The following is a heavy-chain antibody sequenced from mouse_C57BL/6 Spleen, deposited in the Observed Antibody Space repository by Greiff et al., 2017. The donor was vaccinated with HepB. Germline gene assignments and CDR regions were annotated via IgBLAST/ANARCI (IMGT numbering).Heavy chain of an antibody. V-gene: IGHV1-52*01. D-gene: IGHD2-13*01. J-gene: IGHJ2*01. CDR3: ERWEVTAYYFDY. Sequence: VQLQQSGAELVRPGSSVKLSCKASGYTFTSYWMHWVKQRPIQGLEWIGNIDPSDSETHYNQKFKDKATLTVDKSSSKAYMQLSSLTTEDSAVYDGERWEVTAYYFDYWCQGTTLTVSS. CDR2: IDPSDSET. CDR1: GYTFTSYW.